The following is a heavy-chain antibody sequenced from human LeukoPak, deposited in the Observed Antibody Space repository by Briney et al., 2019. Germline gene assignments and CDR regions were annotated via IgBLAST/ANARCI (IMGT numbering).Heavy chain of an antibody. Sequence: GASVKVSCNASGYTFTGYYMHGVRQVPGQGLEWMGWINPNSGGANFAQKFQGRVTMTRDTSISTAYMELSRLRSDDTAVYYCASSYIPLDDFDIWGQGTMVTVSS. CDR1: GYTFTGYY. J-gene: IGHJ3*02. D-gene: IGHD3-16*01. V-gene: IGHV1-2*02. CDR2: INPNSGGA. CDR3: ASSYIPLDDFDI.